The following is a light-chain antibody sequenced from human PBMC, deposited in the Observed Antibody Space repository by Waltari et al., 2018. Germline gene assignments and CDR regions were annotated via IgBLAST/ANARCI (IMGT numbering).Light chain of an antibody. V-gene: IGKV2-30*02. Sequence: VVMTQSPLSLPGTLGQPASMSCRSSQSLVHSDGNTYLEWFQQRPGQSPRRLIYKVSNRDSGVPDRFSGSGSGTDFTLKISRVEAEDVGLYYCMQVTHWPHTFGQGTSLEI. J-gene: IGKJ2*01. CDR3: MQVTHWPHT. CDR1: QSLVHSDGNTY. CDR2: KVS.